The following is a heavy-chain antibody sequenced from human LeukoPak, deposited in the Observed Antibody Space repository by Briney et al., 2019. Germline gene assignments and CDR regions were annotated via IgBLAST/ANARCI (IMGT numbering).Heavy chain of an antibody. CDR1: GFTVSSNY. CDR3: ARADYYYGMDV. V-gene: IGHV3-53*01. Sequence: GGSLRLSCAASGFTVSSNYMSWVRQAPGKGLEWVSVIYSGGSIYYADSVKGRFTISRDNSKNTLYLQMNSLRAEDTAVYYCARADYYYGMDVWGKGTTVTVSS. CDR2: IYSGGSI. J-gene: IGHJ6*04.